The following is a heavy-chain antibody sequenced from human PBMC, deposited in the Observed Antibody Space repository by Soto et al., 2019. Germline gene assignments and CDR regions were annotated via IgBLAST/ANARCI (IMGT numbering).Heavy chain of an antibody. J-gene: IGHJ4*02. CDR1: GGTFSTYA. Sequence: QLQLVQSGAEVEKPGSSVKVSCKASGGTFSTYAISWVRQAPGQGLEWMGAIIPIFGTANYAQKFQGRVTITADESTSTAYMELSSLRSEDTAVYYCARDQYGELLYYFDYWGQGTLVTVSS. CDR3: ARDQYGELLYYFDY. CDR2: IIPIFGTA. D-gene: IGHD1-26*01. V-gene: IGHV1-69*01.